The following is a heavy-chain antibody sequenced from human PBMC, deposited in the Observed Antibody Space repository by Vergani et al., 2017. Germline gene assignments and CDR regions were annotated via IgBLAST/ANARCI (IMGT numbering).Heavy chain of an antibody. CDR2: VDPEDGET. CDR3: ATAHPLYYDSRGDAFDI. CDR1: GYTLTELS. Sequence: QVQLVQSGAEVKKPGASVKVSCKVSGYTLTELSMHWVRQAPGKGLEWMGGVDPEDGETIYAQKFQGRVTMTENTSTDTAYMELSSLRSEDTAVYYCATAHPLYYDSRGDAFDIWGQGTMVTVSS. V-gene: IGHV1-24*01. J-gene: IGHJ3*02. D-gene: IGHD3-22*01.